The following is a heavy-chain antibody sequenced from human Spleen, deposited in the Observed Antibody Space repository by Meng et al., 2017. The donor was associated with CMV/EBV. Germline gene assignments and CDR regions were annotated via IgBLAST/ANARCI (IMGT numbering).Heavy chain of an antibody. D-gene: IGHD4-17*01. V-gene: IGHV3-11*04. CDR1: GFTLSDYY. J-gene: IGHJ4*02. Sequence: GESLRLSCAASGFTLSDYYMSWIRQVPGKGLEWISYIGSSGSVINYADSVKGRFTVSRDNTKSSLYLQMNSLRAEDTAVYYCAGERPTVTKGIDYWGQGTLVTVSS. CDR2: IGSSGSVI. CDR3: AGERPTVTKGIDY.